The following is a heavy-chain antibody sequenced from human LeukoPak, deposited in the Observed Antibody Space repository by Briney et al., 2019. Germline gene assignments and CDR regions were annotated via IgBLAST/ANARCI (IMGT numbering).Heavy chain of an antibody. CDR3: AKKTSYCGGDCYPYYFDY. CDR2: ITGSSDST. D-gene: IGHD2-21*02. Sequence: PGGSLRLSCAASGFAFSSYTMGWVRQAPGKGLEWVSSITGSSDSTYCADSVKGRFTISRDNSKNTLYLQVNSLRAEDTAVYFCAKKTSYCGGDCYPYYFDYWGQGTLVTVSS. V-gene: IGHV3-23*01. J-gene: IGHJ4*02. CDR1: GFAFSSYT.